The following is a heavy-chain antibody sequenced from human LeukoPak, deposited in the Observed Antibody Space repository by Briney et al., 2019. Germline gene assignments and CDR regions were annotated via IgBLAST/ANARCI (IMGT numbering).Heavy chain of an antibody. CDR1: GFSFNSAA. CDR3: AKRNGSGWFTDY. J-gene: IGHJ4*02. D-gene: IGHD6-19*01. CDR2: VSSSGANT. V-gene: IGHV3-23*01. Sequence: GGSLRLSCAASGFSFNSAAMTWVRQAPGKGLEWVSLVSSSGANTYYADSVKGRFTISRDNSKNTLYLQMNSLRAEDTAVYYCAKRNGSGWFTDYRGQGTLVTVSS.